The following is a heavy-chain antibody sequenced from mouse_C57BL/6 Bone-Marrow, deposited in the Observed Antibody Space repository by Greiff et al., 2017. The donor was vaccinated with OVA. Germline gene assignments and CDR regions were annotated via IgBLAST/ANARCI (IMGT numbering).Heavy chain of an antibody. CDR3: TPEGFAY. Sequence: VKLVESGAELVRPGASVTLSCKASGYTFTDYEMHWVKQTPVHGLEWIGAIDPDTGGTAYNQKFKGKATLTADKSSSTAYMELRSLTSEDSAVYYCTPEGFAYWGQGTLVTVSA. V-gene: IGHV1-15*01. CDR1: GYTFTDYE. CDR2: IDPDTGGT. J-gene: IGHJ3*01.